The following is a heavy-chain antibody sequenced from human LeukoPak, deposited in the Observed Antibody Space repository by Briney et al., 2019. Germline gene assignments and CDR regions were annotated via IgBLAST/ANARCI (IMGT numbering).Heavy chain of an antibody. V-gene: IGHV3-48*02. Sequence: PGGSLGLSCAASGFTFSSYAMSWVRQAPGKGLEWVSYISSSGSTTYYTDSVKGRFTLSRDNAKNSLYLQMNSLRDEDTAVYYCARARYYFDYWGQGTLVTVSS. J-gene: IGHJ4*02. CDR1: GFTFSSYA. CDR3: ARARYYFDY. CDR2: ISSSGSTT.